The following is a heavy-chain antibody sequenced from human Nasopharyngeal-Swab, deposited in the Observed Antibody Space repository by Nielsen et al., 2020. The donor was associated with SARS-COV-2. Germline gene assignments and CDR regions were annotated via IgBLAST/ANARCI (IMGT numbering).Heavy chain of an antibody. CDR3: ARERGGWDSFDI. CDR1: GDSVSSGSDY. V-gene: IGHV4-61*01. D-gene: IGHD3-16*01. Sequence: SETLSLTCTVSGDSVSSGSDYWTWIRQPPGKGLEWMGYVYNSGSTKYNPSLKSRVTISADTSKNQFSVKLTSMTAADTAVYYCARERGGWDSFDIWGQGTLVTVSS. J-gene: IGHJ3*02. CDR2: VYNSGST.